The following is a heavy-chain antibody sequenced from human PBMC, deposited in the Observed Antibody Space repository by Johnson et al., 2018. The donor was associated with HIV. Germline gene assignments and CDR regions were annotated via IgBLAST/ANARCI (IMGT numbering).Heavy chain of an antibody. CDR3: TTKTTVVTLGFDI. V-gene: IGHV3-15*01. J-gene: IGHJ3*02. CDR2: IKSRTDGGTT. Sequence: VQLVESGGGLVKPGGSLRLSCEASGFTFSNACMSWVRQAPGKGLEWVGRIKSRTDGGTTDYAAPVKGRFTISRDDSKNTLYLQMNSLKTEDTAVYYCTTKTTVVTLGFDIWGQGTMVTVSS. CDR1: GFTFSNAC. D-gene: IGHD4-23*01.